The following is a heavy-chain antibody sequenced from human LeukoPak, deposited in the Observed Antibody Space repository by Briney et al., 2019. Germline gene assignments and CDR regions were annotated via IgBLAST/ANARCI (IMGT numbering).Heavy chain of an antibody. V-gene: IGHV3-53*01. Sequence: GGSLRLSCAASGFTVSSNYMNWVRQAPGKGLEWVSVIYSGGSTYYADPVKGRFTISRDNSKNALYLQMNSLRADDTAVYYCARDRRWLGDYYFDYWGQGTLVTVSS. J-gene: IGHJ4*02. CDR2: IYSGGST. D-gene: IGHD4-17*01. CDR3: ARDRRWLGDYYFDY. CDR1: GFTVSSNY.